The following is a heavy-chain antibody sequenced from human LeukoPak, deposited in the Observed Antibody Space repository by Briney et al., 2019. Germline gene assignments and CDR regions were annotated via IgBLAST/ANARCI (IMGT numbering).Heavy chain of an antibody. CDR2: ISSGGDTI. Sequence: PGGSLRFSCAASGFTFSSYEMNWFRQAPGRGLECVSYISSGGDTIYYADSVKGRFTISRDNAKNSLYLQMNSLRAEDTAVYYCARVAGYFDWEYYFDYWGQGTLVTVSS. V-gene: IGHV3-48*03. J-gene: IGHJ4*02. CDR1: GFTFSSYE. D-gene: IGHD3-9*01. CDR3: ARVAGYFDWEYYFDY.